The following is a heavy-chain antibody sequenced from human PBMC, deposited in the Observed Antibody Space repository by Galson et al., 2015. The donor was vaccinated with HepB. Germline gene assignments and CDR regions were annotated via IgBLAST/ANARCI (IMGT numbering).Heavy chain of an antibody. Sequence: SETLSLTCAVYAESFSGYFWSWIRQPPGKGLEWIGEIKHSGSTNYNPSLKSRVTISVDTSKNHFSLKLTSVTAADTAIHYCARTPPRFTMISPDVWGQGTTVTISS. J-gene: IGHJ6*02. CDR3: ARTPPRFTMISPDV. CDR1: AESFSGYF. D-gene: IGHD3-22*01. CDR2: IKHSGST. V-gene: IGHV4-34*01.